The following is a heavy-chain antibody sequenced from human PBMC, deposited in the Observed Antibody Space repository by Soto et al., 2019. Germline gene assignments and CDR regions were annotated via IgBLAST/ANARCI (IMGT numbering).Heavy chain of an antibody. J-gene: IGHJ4*02. D-gene: IGHD1-26*01. CDR3: ARASGSYYQFDY. CDR1: GGSISSGGYS. V-gene: IGHV4-30-2*01. Sequence: SETLSLTCAVSGGSISSGGYSWSWIRQPPGKGLEWIGYIHHSGSTYYNPSLKSRVTISLDTSKNQFSLKLSSVTAADTAVYYCARASGSYYQFDYWGQGTLVTVSS. CDR2: IHHSGST.